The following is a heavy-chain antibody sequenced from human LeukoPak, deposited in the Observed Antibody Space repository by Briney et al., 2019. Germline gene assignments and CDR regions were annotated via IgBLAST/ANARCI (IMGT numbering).Heavy chain of an antibody. CDR1: GFTFSGYW. CDR3: ARDLGWSYSGIDPKDDAFDI. CDR2: IKQDGSEK. V-gene: IGHV3-7*04. D-gene: IGHD3-10*01. Sequence: GGSLRLSCAASGFTFSGYWMTWVRQAPGKGLEWVSNIKQDGSEKHYVDSMKGRFTISRDNAKNSLYLQMNSLRAEDTAVYYCARDLGWSYSGIDPKDDAFDIWGQGTVVTVSS. J-gene: IGHJ3*02.